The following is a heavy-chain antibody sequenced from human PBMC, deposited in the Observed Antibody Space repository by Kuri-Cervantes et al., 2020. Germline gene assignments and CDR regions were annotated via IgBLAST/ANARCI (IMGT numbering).Heavy chain of an antibody. D-gene: IGHD3-10*01. CDR1: GYTFTSYY. Sequence: ASVKVSCKASGYTFTSYYMHWVRQAPGQGLEWMGWINPNSGGTNYAQKFQGRVTMTRDTSISTAYMELSRLRSDDTAVYYCARDILWFGELLTYYYGMDVWGQGTTVTVSS. J-gene: IGHJ6*02. CDR2: INPNSGGT. CDR3: ARDILWFGELLTYYYGMDV. V-gene: IGHV1-2*02.